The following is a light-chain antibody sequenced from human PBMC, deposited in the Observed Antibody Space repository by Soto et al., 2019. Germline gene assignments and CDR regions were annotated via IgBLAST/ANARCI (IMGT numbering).Light chain of an antibody. J-gene: IGKJ3*01. CDR1: HDITSY. CDR3: QKCDYHPI. CDR2: DAS. Sequence: DLQMTQSPSSLSASVGDRVTITCQARHDITSYLNWYQHKPGKSPKLLIYDASILEAGVPSRFSGSGSGTDFTFTISSLQPEDVATYYCQKCDYHPIFGPGTTVDFK. V-gene: IGKV1-33*01.